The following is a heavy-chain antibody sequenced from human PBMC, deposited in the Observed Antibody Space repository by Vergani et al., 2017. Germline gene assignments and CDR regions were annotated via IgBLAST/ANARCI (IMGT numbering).Heavy chain of an antibody. J-gene: IGHJ6*04. Sequence: QLPLQESGPGLVKPSETLSLSCRVSGDSISRSHYYWGFIRQPPGKGLEWIGFISSSGSPYYNPSLKSRLAFSVDTSKNLFSLKLSTVTAADTAVYYCASDVTKRKGVWGKGTTVTVSS. CDR1: GDSISRSHYY. D-gene: IGHD1/OR15-1a*01. CDR3: ASDVTKRKGV. V-gene: IGHV4-39*02. CDR2: ISSSGSP.